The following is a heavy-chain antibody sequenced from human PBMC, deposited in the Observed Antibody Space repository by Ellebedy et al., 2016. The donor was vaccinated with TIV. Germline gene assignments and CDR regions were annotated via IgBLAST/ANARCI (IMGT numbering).Heavy chain of an antibody. D-gene: IGHD3-10*01. CDR3: ARGSDGHTYTMDV. CDR1: GGSFNTYG. Sequence: ASVKVSXXASGGSFNTYGISWVRQAPGQGLEWMGGIIPIFGKSNNAQKFQGRVTITADESTSTAYMELSSLGSEDTAMHYCARGSDGHTYTMDVWGQGTTVTVSS. J-gene: IGHJ6*02. V-gene: IGHV1-69*13. CDR2: IIPIFGKS.